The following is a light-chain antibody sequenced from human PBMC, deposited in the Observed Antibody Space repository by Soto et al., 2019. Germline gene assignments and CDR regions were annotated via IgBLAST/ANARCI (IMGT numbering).Light chain of an antibody. CDR1: QSVSSN. CDR2: GAS. CDR3: QQYNDWPRT. J-gene: IGKJ1*01. V-gene: IGKV3-15*01. Sequence: EIVMPQSPATLSVSPGERATLSCRASQSVSSNLAWYQQKPGQAPRLLIYGASTRATGIPARFSGSGSGTEFHLTISSLQSEDFAVYYCQQYNDWPRTFGQGTKVEIK.